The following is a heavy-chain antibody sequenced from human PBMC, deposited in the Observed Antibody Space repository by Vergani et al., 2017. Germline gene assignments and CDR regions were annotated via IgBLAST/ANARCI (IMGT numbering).Heavy chain of an antibody. CDR2: IYSAGNR. D-gene: IGHD2-21*02. Sequence: VQLVESGGGVVQPGGSLRLSCAASGFTVSGNHMTWVRQAPGKGLEWVSLIYSAGNRYYADSVKDRFTISRDTSMNTLYLQMNSLRPEDTAVYYCARGQKWSLQGDWFDPWGQGTLVTVSS. J-gene: IGHJ5*02. CDR3: ARGQKWSLQGDWFDP. CDR1: GFTVSGNH. V-gene: IGHV3-66*02.